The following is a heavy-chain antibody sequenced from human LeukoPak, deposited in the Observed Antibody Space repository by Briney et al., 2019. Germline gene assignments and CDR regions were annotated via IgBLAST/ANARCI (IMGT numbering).Heavy chain of an antibody. CDR2: FDPEDGET. D-gene: IGHD4-23*01. Sequence: ASVKVSCKVSGYTLTELSMHWVRQAPGKGLEWMGGFDPEDGETIYAQKFQGRVTMTEDTSTDTAYMELSSLRSEDTAVYYCATEVYGGPTRENWFDPWGQGTLVTVS. CDR3: ATEVYGGPTRENWFDP. V-gene: IGHV1-24*01. CDR1: GYTLTELS. J-gene: IGHJ5*02.